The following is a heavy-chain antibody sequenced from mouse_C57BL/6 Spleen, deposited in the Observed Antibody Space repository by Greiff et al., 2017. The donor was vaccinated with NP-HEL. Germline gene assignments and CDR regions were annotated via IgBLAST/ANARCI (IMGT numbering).Heavy chain of an antibody. CDR2: INPSNGGT. Sequence: QVQLQQPGTELVKPGASVKLSCKASGYTFTSYWMHWVKQRPGQGLEWIGNINPSNGGTNYNEKLKSKATLTVDKSSSTAYMQLSSLTSEDSAVYYCARSGGYYLYAMDYWGQGTSVTVSS. CDR1: GYTFTSYW. CDR3: ARSGGYYLYAMDY. J-gene: IGHJ4*01. D-gene: IGHD2-3*01. V-gene: IGHV1-53*01.